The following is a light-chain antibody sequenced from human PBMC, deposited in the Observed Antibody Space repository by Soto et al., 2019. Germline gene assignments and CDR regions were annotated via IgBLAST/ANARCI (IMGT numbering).Light chain of an antibody. J-gene: IGKJ1*01. V-gene: IGKV1-5*01. CDR3: QQYNSYSPT. CDR1: QSISSW. CDR2: DAS. Sequence: DIQMTPSPSSLSSSLGNRVTITCRASQSISSWLAWYQQKPGKAPKLLIYDASSLESGVPSRFSGSGSGTEFTLIISSLHLDDFASYYCQQYNSYSPTFGHGTRV.